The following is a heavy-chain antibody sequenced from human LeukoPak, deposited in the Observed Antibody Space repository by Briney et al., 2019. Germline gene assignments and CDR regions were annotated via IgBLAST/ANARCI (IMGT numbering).Heavy chain of an antibody. CDR2: IGTAGDT. CDR1: GFTLSSYA. Sequence: PGGSLRLSCAASGFTLSSYAMHWVRQPAGKGLEWVSAIGTAGDTFYPGSVKGRFTISRENAKKSLFLQMNSLRAEDTAVYYCARQNTPHGKFDYWGQGTLVTVSS. D-gene: IGHD1-26*01. J-gene: IGHJ4*02. CDR3: ARQNTPHGKFDY. V-gene: IGHV3-13*01.